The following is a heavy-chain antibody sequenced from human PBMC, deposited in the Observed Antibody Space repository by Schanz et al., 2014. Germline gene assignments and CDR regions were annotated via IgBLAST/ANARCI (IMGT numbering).Heavy chain of an antibody. Sequence: EVQLVESGGGLVQPGGSLRLSCAASGFNVGNNYMSWVRQPPGKGLECISIIYSRGGTFHADSVKGRFTISRDNANNTLDLQMKSLRPEDTALYYCVKDTNGGDSGNYHAFDVWGQGTRVTVSS. CDR3: VKDTNGGDSGNYHAFDV. CDR1: GFNVGNNY. CDR2: IYSRGGT. J-gene: IGHJ3*01. D-gene: IGHD4-17*01. V-gene: IGHV3-66*02.